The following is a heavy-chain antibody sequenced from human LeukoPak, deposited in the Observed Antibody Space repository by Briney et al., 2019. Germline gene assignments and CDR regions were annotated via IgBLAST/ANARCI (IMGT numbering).Heavy chain of an antibody. Sequence: GRSLRLSCAASGFTFSSYGMHWVRQAPGKGLEWVAVIWYDGSNKYYADSVKGRFTISRDNSKNTLYLQMNSLRAEDTAVYYCARDVSCSSSWYVYWGQGTLVTVSS. D-gene: IGHD6-13*01. CDR1: GFTFSSYG. CDR2: IWYDGSNK. V-gene: IGHV3-33*01. CDR3: ARDVSCSSSWYVY. J-gene: IGHJ4*02.